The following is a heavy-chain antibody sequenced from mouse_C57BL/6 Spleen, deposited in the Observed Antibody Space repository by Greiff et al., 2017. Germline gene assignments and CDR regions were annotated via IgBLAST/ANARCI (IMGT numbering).Heavy chain of an antibody. V-gene: IGHV2-2*01. CDR1: GFSLTSYG. CDR2: IWSGGST. Sequence: VKVEESGPGLVQPSQSLSITCTVSGFSLTSYGVHWVRQSPGKGLAWLGVIWSGGSTDYNAAFISRRSISKDNSKSQVFFKMNSLQADDTAIYYCARNNDYGSSYGDAMDYWGQGTSVTVSS. D-gene: IGHD1-1*01. J-gene: IGHJ4*01. CDR3: ARNNDYGSSYGDAMDY.